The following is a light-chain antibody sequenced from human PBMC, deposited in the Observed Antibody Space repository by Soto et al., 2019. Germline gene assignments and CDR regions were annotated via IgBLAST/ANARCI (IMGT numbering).Light chain of an antibody. V-gene: IGLV2-14*01. CDR3: SSYTSSSTPFV. J-gene: IGLJ1*01. CDR2: DVS. Sequence: QSALTQPASVSGSPGQSITISCTGTSSDFGGYNYVSWYQQHPGKAPKLMIYDVSNRPSGVSNRFSGSKSGNTASLTISGLQAEGEADYYCSSYTSSSTPFVFGTGTKVTVL. CDR1: SSDFGGYNY.